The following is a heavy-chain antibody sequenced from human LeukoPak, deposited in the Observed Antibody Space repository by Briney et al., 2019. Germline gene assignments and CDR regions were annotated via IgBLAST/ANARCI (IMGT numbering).Heavy chain of an antibody. J-gene: IGHJ3*02. V-gene: IGHV3-66*01. Sequence: GGSLRLSCAASGFTVSSNYMNWVRQAPGKGLEWVSVLYSGGSANYADSVKGRFTFSRDNSKNTLYLQMNSLRAEDTAVYYCAKDEEAARPGSFDIWGQGTMVTVSS. CDR3: AKDEEAARPGSFDI. CDR2: LYSGGSA. D-gene: IGHD6-6*01. CDR1: GFTVSSNY.